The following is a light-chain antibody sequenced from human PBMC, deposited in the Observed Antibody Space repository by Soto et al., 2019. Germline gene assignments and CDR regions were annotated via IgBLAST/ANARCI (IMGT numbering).Light chain of an antibody. J-gene: IGKJ4*01. CDR3: MQALRTPLT. CDR1: QSLLHSNGYNY. CDR2: FGS. V-gene: IGKV2-28*01. Sequence: DIVMTQSPLSLPVTPGEPASISCRSSQSLLHSNGYNYLDWYLQKPGQSPQLLIYFGSNRASGVPDMFSCSGSGTDFTLKISRVEAEDVGVYYEMQALRTPLTFGGGTKVEIK.